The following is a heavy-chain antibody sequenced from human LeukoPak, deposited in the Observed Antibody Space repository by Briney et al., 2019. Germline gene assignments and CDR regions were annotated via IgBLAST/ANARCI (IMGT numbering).Heavy chain of an antibody. V-gene: IGHV1-69*05. Sequence: SVKVSCXASGYTFTSYDINWVRQAPGQGLEWMGRIMPIFGTANYAQKFQGRVTITTDESTSTAYMELSSLRSEDTAVYYCACALYHYDSSGYYQFRDYWGQGTLVTVSS. CDR2: IMPIFGTA. CDR3: ACALYHYDSSGYYQFRDY. CDR1: GYTFTSYD. D-gene: IGHD3-22*01. J-gene: IGHJ4*02.